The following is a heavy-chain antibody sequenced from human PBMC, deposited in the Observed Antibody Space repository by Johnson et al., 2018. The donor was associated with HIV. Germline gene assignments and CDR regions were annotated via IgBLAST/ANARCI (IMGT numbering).Heavy chain of an antibody. V-gene: IGHV3-66*03. CDR2: IYAGGNI. CDR1: GFTVSSNY. Sequence: MLLVESGGGLIQSGGSLRLSCAASGFTVSSNYMSWVRQAPGKGLEWVSIIYAGGNIYYADSVKGRFTISRDNSKNKLYLQLNNLRAEDTAVYYCARGAFLKVYVSDDAFDIWGQGTMVTVSS. CDR3: ARGAFLKVYVSDDAFDI. J-gene: IGHJ3*02. D-gene: IGHD2-8*01.